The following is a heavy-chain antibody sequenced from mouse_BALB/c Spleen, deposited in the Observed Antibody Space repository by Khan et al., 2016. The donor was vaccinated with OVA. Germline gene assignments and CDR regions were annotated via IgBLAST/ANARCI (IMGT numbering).Heavy chain of an antibody. CDR1: GFAFSSYW. J-gene: IGHJ4*01. V-gene: IGHV1-80*01. CDR2: IYPGDGDT. Sequence: QVQLQQSGAELVRPGSSVKISCKASGFAFSSYWMNWVKQRPGQGLEWIGQIYPGDGDTTYNGKFRGKVTLTAVKYSSTTYMQLSRLTSADSAVFYCAGLRRYYCGMDYWGQGASVTVSS. D-gene: IGHD1-2*01. CDR3: AGLRRYYCGMDY.